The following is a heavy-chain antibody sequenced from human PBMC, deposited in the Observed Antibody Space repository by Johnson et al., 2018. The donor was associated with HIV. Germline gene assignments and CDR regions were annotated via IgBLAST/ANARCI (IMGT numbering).Heavy chain of an antibody. D-gene: IGHD3-3*01. J-gene: IGHJ3*02. Sequence: QAPGKGLEWVAVISYDGSSKYYADSVTGRFTISRDNSKNTLYLQMNSLRAEDTAVYYCAREHRYYDFWSGYDAFDIWGQGTMVTVSS. CDR2: ISYDGSSK. CDR3: AREHRYYDFWSGYDAFDI. V-gene: IGHV3-30*03.